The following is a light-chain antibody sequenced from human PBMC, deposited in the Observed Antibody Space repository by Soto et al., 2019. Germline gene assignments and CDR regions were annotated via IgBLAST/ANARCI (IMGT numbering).Light chain of an antibody. V-gene: IGKV3-11*01. Sequence: EIVLTQSPATLSLSPGERATLSCRASQSVSSYLAWYQQKPGQAPRLLIYDASNRATGIPARFSGSGSGTEFSLTISSLQSEDSAVYYCQQTYSTSPVTFGPGTTVDVK. J-gene: IGKJ3*01. CDR2: DAS. CDR3: QQTYSTSPVT. CDR1: QSVSSY.